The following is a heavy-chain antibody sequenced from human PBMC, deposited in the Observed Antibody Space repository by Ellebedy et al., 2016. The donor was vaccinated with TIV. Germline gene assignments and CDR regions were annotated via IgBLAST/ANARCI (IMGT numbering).Heavy chain of an antibody. Sequence: GESLKISXEASGFTFSSYCMNCVRQAPGKGLESVSSISCSTRYIYYADSVKGRFTISRDNAKNSLYLQMNSLRAEDTAEYYCARAPRGTVTTWIDYWGQGTLVTVYS. CDR1: GFTFSSYC. V-gene: IGHV3-21*01. CDR2: ISCSTRYI. J-gene: IGHJ4*02. D-gene: IGHD4-17*01. CDR3: ARAPRGTVTTWIDY.